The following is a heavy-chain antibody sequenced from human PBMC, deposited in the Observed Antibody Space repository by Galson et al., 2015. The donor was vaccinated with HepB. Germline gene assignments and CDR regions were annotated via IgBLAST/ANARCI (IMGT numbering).Heavy chain of an antibody. CDR2: IYYSGGT. CDR1: GGSISSYY. Sequence: ETLSLTCTVSGGSISSYYWSWIRQPPGKGLEWIGYIYYSGGTNYNPSLKSRVTISVDTSKNQFSLKLSSVTAADTAVYYCARTTYYDFWSGYPQFDYWGQGTLVTVSS. V-gene: IGHV4-59*01. CDR3: ARTTYYDFWSGYPQFDY. J-gene: IGHJ4*02. D-gene: IGHD3-3*01.